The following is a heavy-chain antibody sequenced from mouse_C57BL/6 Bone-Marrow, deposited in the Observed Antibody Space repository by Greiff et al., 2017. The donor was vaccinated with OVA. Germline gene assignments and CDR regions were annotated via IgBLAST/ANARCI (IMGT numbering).Heavy chain of an antibody. CDR2: ISDGGSYT. CDR3: AREKGNWYFDV. Sequence: DVKLVESGGGLVKPGGSLKLSCAASGFTFSSYAMSWVRQTPEKRLEWVATISDGGSYTYYPDNVKGRFTISRDNAKNNLYLQMSHLKSEDTATYYCAREKGNWYFDVWGTGTTVTVSS. J-gene: IGHJ1*03. CDR1: GFTFSSYA. V-gene: IGHV5-4*01.